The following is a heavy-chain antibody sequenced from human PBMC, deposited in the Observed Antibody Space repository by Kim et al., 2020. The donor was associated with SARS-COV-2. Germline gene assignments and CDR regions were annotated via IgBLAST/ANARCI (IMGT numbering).Heavy chain of an antibody. CDR1: GYSFTSYW. D-gene: IGHD2-2*01. CDR2: IYPGDSDT. Sequence: GESLKISCKGSGYSFTSYWIGWVRQMPGKGLEWMGIIYPGDSDTRYSPSFQGQVTISADKSISTAYLQWSSLKASDTAMYYCARLVVPAAMEVYYFDYWGQGTLVTVSS. V-gene: IGHV5-51*01. CDR3: ARLVVPAAMEVYYFDY. J-gene: IGHJ4*02.